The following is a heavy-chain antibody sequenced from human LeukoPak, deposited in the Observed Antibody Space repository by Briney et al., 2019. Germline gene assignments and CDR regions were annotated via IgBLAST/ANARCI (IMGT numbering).Heavy chain of an antibody. V-gene: IGHV4-34*01. J-gene: IGHJ5*02. CDR2: ISHSGST. Sequence: SETLSLTCAVYGGSFSDYYWSWIRQPPGKGLEWIGEISHSGSTNYNPSLKSRVTMSVDTSKNQFSLKLSSVTAADTAVYYCARGYNWFDPWGQGTLVTVSS. CDR1: GGSFSDYY. CDR3: ARGYNWFDP.